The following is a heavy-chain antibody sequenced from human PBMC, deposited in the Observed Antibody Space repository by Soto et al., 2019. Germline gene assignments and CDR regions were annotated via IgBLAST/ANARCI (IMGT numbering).Heavy chain of an antibody. CDR1: GFTFSSYG. J-gene: IGHJ3*02. D-gene: IGHD4-17*01. V-gene: IGHV3-30*18. Sequence: GGSLRLSCAASGFTFSSYGMHWVRQAPGKGLEWVAVISYDGSNKYYADSVKGRFTISRDNSKNTLYLQMNSLRAEDTAVYYCAKDDYAVGAFDIWGQGTMVTVSS. CDR2: ISYDGSNK. CDR3: AKDDYAVGAFDI.